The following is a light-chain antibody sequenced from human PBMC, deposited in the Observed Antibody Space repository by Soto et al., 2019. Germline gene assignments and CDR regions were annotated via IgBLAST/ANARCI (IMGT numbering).Light chain of an antibody. J-gene: IGKJ2*01. V-gene: IGKV3-15*01. Sequence: EIVMTQSPATLSVSPGERATLSCRASQSVSSNLAWYQQKPGQAPRLLIYGASTRVTGIPARVSGSGFGTEFTLIISSLQSEDFAVYYCQQYNNWPPNTFGQGTKLEIK. CDR1: QSVSSN. CDR2: GAS. CDR3: QQYNNWPPNT.